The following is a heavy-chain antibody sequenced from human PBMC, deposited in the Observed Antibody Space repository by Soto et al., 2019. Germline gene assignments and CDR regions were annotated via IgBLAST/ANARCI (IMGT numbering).Heavy chain of an antibody. CDR3: ARLATGRSGYYYGMDV. D-gene: IGHD5-12*01. CDR2: IIPIFGTA. Sequence: QVQLVQSGAEVKKPGSSVKVSCKASGGTFSSYAISWVRQAPGQGLEWMGGIIPIFGTANYAQKFQGRVTITADKSTSTAYMALSSLRSEDTAVYYCARLATGRSGYYYGMDVWGQGTTVTVSS. J-gene: IGHJ6*02. V-gene: IGHV1-69*06. CDR1: GGTFSSYA.